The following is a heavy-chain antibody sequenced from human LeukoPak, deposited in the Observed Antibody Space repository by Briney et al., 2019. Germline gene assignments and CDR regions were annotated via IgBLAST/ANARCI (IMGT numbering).Heavy chain of an antibody. Sequence: SETLSLTCTVSGGSISSYYWSWIRQPAGKGLEWIGRIHISGSSDYNPSLRSRVTLSLDKSKNHFSLNLNSVTAADTAVYYCAIGSSSGWSYADFWGQGTLVTVSS. D-gene: IGHD6-25*01. CDR1: GGSISSYY. V-gene: IGHV4-4*07. J-gene: IGHJ4*02. CDR2: IHISGSS. CDR3: AIGSSSGWSYADF.